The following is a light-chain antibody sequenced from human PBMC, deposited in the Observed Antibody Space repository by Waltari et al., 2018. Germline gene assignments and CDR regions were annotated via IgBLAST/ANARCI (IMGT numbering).Light chain of an antibody. J-gene: IGKJ5*01. Sequence: DIQMTQSPAYLSASVGDRVDITCQATRDITNFLSWFQQKSGRTPRLLIYEASILDTGVPSRFSGRGSGTHFTLTINDVQPEDSATYFCQQYDDVPITFGQVTRLDI. CDR2: EAS. CDR1: RDITNF. CDR3: QQYDDVPIT. V-gene: IGKV1-33*01.